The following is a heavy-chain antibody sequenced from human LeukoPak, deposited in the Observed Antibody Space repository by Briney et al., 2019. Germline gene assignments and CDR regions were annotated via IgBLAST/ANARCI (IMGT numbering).Heavy chain of an antibody. J-gene: IGHJ6*03. CDR2: ISYNGSNE. CDR3: AKGVDLYYYMDV. D-gene: IGHD3/OR15-3a*01. CDR1: GFSFSSYG. Sequence: QPGRSLRLSCAASGFSFSSYGMHWVRQAPGKGLDWVAVISYNGSNEYYADSVKGRFTISRDNSKDTLYLQMNSLRAEDTAVYYCAKGVDLYYYMDVWGKGTTVTVSS. V-gene: IGHV3-30*18.